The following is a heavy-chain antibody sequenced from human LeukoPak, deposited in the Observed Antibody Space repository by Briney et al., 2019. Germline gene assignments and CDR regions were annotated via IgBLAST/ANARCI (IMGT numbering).Heavy chain of an antibody. CDR1: GFTFSSYG. Sequence: PGGSLRLSCAASGFTFSSYGMHWVRQAPGKGLEWVAVIWYDGSNKYYADSVKGRFTISRDNSKNTLYLEMNSMRAEDTAVYYCAREIADPDAFDIWAKGQWSPSLQ. V-gene: IGHV3-33*01. CDR3: AREIADPDAFDI. CDR2: IWYDGSNK. J-gene: IGHJ3*02.